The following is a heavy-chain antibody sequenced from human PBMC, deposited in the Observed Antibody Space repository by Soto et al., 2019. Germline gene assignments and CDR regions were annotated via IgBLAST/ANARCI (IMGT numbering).Heavy chain of an antibody. D-gene: IGHD3-10*01. CDR2: ISWNSGSI. Sequence: GGSLRLSCAASGFTFDDYAMHWVRQAPGKGLEWVSGISWNSGSIGYADSVKGRFTISRDNAKNSLYLQMNSLRAEDTALYYCAKDVRAPDYYGSGSYPDGLYWGQGTLVTVSS. CDR1: GFTFDDYA. J-gene: IGHJ4*02. V-gene: IGHV3-9*01. CDR3: AKDVRAPDYYGSGSYPDGLY.